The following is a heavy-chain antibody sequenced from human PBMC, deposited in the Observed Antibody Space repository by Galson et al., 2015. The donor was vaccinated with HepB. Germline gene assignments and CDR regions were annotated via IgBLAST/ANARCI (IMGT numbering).Heavy chain of an antibody. CDR3: ARGGRFSFDY. CDR2: THYRSKWNN. D-gene: IGHD3-16*01. Sequence: CAISGDSVSSNNVAWNWIRQSPSRGLEWLGRTHYRSKWNNEYAISVKSRITVNPDISKNQFSLQLNSVTPGDTAVYFCARGGRFSFDYWGQGTLVTVSS. V-gene: IGHV6-1*01. CDR1: GDSVSSNNVA. J-gene: IGHJ4*02.